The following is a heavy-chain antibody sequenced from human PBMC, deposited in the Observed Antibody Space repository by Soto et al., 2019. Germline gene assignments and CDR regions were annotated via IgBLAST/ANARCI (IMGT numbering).Heavy chain of an antibody. Sequence: QVQLVESGGGVVQPGRSLRLSCAASGFTFSSYSMHWVRQAPGKGLEWVAVIWYDGSNKYYADSVKGRFTISRDNSKNTLYLQMNSLRAEDTAVYYCARDPYSGSYSYYFDYWGQGTLVTVSS. V-gene: IGHV3-33*01. CDR3: ARDPYSGSYSYYFDY. J-gene: IGHJ4*02. D-gene: IGHD1-26*01. CDR2: IWYDGSNK. CDR1: GFTFSSYS.